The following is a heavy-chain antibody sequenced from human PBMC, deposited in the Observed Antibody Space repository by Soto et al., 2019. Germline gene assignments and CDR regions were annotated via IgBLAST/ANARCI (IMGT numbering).Heavy chain of an antibody. CDR1: GYTFTSYG. CDR3: ARVRRITIFGEYYFDY. CDR2: ISAYNGNT. D-gene: IGHD3-3*01. J-gene: IGHJ4*02. V-gene: IGHV1-18*01. Sequence: GASVKVSCKASGYTFTSYGISWVRQAPGQGLEWMGWISAYNGNTNYAQKLQGRVTMTTDTSTSTAYMELRSLRSDDTAVYYCARVRRITIFGEYYFDYWGQGTLVTVSS.